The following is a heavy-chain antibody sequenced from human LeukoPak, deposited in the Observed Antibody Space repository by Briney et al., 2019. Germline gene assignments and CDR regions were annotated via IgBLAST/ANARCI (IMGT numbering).Heavy chain of an antibody. CDR1: GFTFSTHS. J-gene: IGHJ4*02. D-gene: IGHD4/OR15-4a*01. CDR3: ARLTNLDY. CDR2: ISASSTYM. Sequence: SGGSLRLSCAASGFTFSTHSMNWVRQAPGKGLEWVSSISASSTYMYYADSVKGRLTISRDNAKNSLYLQMNSLRVEDTAVYYCARLTNLDYWGQGTLVTVSS. V-gene: IGHV3-21*01.